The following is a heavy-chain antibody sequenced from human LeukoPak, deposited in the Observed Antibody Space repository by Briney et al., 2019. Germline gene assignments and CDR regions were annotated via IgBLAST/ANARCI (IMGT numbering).Heavy chain of an antibody. CDR3: AKDLGWNYRTN. Sequence: GGSLRLSCAASGFTFSSYAMSWVRQAPGKGLEWVSAISGSGGSTYYADSVKGRFTISRDNSKNTLYLQMNILRAEDTAVYYCAKDLGWNYRTNWGQGTLVTVSS. D-gene: IGHD1-7*01. CDR2: ISGSGGST. V-gene: IGHV3-23*01. CDR1: GFTFSSYA. J-gene: IGHJ4*02.